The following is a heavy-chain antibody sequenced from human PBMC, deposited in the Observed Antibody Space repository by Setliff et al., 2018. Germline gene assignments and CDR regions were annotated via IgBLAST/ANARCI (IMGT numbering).Heavy chain of an antibody. CDR1: SASRSINTYY. Sequence: SETLSLTCTVSSASRSINTYYWSWIRQPPGKGLDWVGNIYYSGTNYNPSLKSRVTISVDTSKHQISLKLNSVTAADTAVYYCAGGTIVAPGGYFYYMDVWGKGATVTVSS. V-gene: IGHV4-59*01. D-gene: IGHD6-6*01. CDR2: IYYSGT. J-gene: IGHJ6*03. CDR3: AGGTIVAPGGYFYYMDV.